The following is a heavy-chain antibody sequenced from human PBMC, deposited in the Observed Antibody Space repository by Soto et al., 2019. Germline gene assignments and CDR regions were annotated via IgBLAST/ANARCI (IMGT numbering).Heavy chain of an antibody. CDR2: INPNSGGT. CDR1: GYTFTAYY. Sequence: ASVKVSCKASGYTFTAYYLHWVRQAPGQGLEWMGWINPNSGGTNYAQKFQGWVTMTRDTSISTAYMELSRLRSDDTAVYYCARVIYGYRDDLVFDYWGQGTLVTVSS. D-gene: IGHD5-18*01. CDR3: ARVIYGYRDDLVFDY. J-gene: IGHJ4*02. V-gene: IGHV1-2*04.